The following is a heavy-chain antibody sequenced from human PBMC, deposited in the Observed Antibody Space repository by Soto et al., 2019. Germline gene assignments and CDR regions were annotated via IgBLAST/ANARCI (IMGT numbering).Heavy chain of an antibody. CDR3: ARSTPRIAVAPPLYYYGMDV. CDR2: IIPIFGTA. D-gene: IGHD6-19*01. V-gene: IGHV1-69*01. Sequence: QVQLVQSGAEVKKPGSSVKVSCKASGGTFSSYAISWVRQAPGQGLEWMGGIIPIFGTANYAQKFQGRVTITADESTSTAYMELSSLRSEDTAVYYCARSTPRIAVAPPLYYYGMDVWGQGTTVTVSS. CDR1: GGTFSSYA. J-gene: IGHJ6*02.